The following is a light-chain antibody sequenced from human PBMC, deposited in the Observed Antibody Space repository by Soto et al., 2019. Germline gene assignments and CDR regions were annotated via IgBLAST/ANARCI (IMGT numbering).Light chain of an antibody. CDR1: SGHSSYV. Sequence: QLVLTQSPSASASLGASVKLTCTLSSGHSSYVIAWHQQQPEKGPRFLMNLKSDGSHSKGDGIPDRFSGSSSGAKRYLTISSLQSEDEADYYCQTWGSGNVIFGGGTQLTVL. CDR3: QTWGSGNVI. V-gene: IGLV4-69*01. CDR2: LKSDGSH. J-gene: IGLJ2*01.